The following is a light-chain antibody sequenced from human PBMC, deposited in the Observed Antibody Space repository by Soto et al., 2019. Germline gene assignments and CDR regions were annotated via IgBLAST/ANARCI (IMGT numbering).Light chain of an antibody. J-gene: IGLJ2*01. Sequence: QSALTQPASVSGSPGQSIAISCTGTSSDVGAYNHVSWYQQHPGKAPKLIIFDVSSRPSGVSDRFSGSKSGNTASLTISGLQAEDEADYYCSSYATSSVVFGGGTKLTVL. V-gene: IGLV2-14*03. CDR3: SSYATSSVV. CDR2: DVS. CDR1: SSDVGAYNH.